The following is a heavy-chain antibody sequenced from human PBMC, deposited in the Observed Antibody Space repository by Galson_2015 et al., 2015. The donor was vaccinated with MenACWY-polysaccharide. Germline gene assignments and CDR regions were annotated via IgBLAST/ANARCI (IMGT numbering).Heavy chain of an antibody. J-gene: IGHJ4*02. CDR2: IHSTGST. CDR3: AKFSAYSGTYAHYLDY. CDR1: GDSISGNY. Sequence: ETLSLPCTVSGDSISGNYWSWLRQPPGKGLEWIAYIHSTGSTNYSPSLKSRVTISVDTSKNQFYLNLNSLTAADTAVYYCAKFSAYSGTYAHYLDYWGQGTLVTVSS. V-gene: IGHV4-59*01. D-gene: IGHD3-16*01.